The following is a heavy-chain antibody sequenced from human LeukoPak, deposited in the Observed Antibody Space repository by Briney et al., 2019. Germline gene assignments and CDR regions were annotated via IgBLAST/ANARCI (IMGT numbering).Heavy chain of an antibody. CDR3: ARDGAAHCGGDCYSGAFDI. D-gene: IGHD2-21*02. J-gene: IGHJ3*02. Sequence: GGSLRLFCGACGFTFSSYSMKWVRQASGKGLVWVSYISGSSRNIYYPDSVRGRFTISRDNAKNSLYLQMNSLRDEDTAVYYCARDGAAHCGGDCYSGAFDIWGQGTMVTVSS. CDR1: GFTFSSYS. V-gene: IGHV3-48*02. CDR2: ISGSSRNI.